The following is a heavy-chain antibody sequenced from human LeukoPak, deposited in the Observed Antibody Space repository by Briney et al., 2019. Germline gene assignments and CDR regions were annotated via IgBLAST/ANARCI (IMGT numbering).Heavy chain of an antibody. CDR2: NNGDGSTT. Sequence: GGSLRLSCVASGFSLSGYWMYWVRQAPGKGLMYISRNNGDGSTTNYTDVVKGRFTMSRDNVKNTLYLQMNSLRVEDTAVYYCARDPRNVGLAPWGQGTLVTVSS. J-gene: IGHJ5*02. D-gene: IGHD2-15*01. V-gene: IGHV3-74*01. CDR1: GFSLSGYW. CDR3: ARDPRNVGLAP.